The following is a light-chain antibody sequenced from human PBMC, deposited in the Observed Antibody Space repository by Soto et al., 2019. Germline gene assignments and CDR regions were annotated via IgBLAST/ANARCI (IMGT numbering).Light chain of an antibody. J-gene: IGKJ4*01. V-gene: IGKV3-15*01. CDR2: VAS. CDR1: QSVSSN. Sequence: EIVMTQSPATLSVSPGERATLSCRASQSVSSNLAWYQQKPGQAPSLLIYVASTRSTGIPARFSGSGSGTEFNLTISSLQSEEFAVYFCQQYDDWLRLTFGGGTKVDIK. CDR3: QQYDDWLRLT.